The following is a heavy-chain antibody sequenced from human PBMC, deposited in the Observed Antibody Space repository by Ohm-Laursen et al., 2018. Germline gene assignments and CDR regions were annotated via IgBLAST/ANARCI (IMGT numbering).Heavy chain of an antibody. CDR2: ISGSGGST. J-gene: IGHJ5*02. Sequence: SLSLSCASSGSTFTSYALSWGRQPPGTGLEWVSAISGSGGSTYYADSVKGRFTISRDNSKNTLYLQMNSMRAEDTDVYYCAKETMTTVNRWFDPWGQGTLVTVSS. V-gene: IGHV3-23*01. CDR3: AKETMTTVNRWFDP. D-gene: IGHD4-11*01. CDR1: GSTFTSYA.